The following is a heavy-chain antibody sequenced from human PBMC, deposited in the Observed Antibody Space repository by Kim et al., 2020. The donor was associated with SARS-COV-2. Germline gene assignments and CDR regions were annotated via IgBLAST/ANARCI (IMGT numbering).Heavy chain of an antibody. CDR1: GFTFSSYS. CDR3: ARVLAGMWFFDY. J-gene: IGHJ4*02. D-gene: IGHD6-19*01. Sequence: GGSLRLSCAASGFTFSSYSMNWVRQAPGKGLEWVSSISSSSSYIYYADSVKGRFTISRDNAKNSLYLQMNSLRAEDKAVYYCARVLAGMWFFDYWGQGTLVTVSS. V-gene: IGHV3-21*01. CDR2: ISSSSSYI.